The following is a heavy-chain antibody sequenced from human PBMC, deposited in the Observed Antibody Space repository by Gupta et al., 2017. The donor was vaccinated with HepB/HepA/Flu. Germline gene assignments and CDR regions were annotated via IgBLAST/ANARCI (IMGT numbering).Heavy chain of an antibody. CDR1: GYTFTGYY. D-gene: IGHD2-21*01. J-gene: IGHJ5*02. CDR2: INPNSGGT. Sequence: QVQLVQSGAEVKKPGASVKVSCKASGYTFTGYYMHWVRQAPGQGLEWMGWINPNSGGTNYAQKFQGRVTMTRDTSISTAYMELSRLRSDDTAVYYCARDGGLGTYCGGDCFTFDPWGQGTLVTVSS. V-gene: IGHV1-2*02. CDR3: ARDGGLGTYCGGDCFTFDP.